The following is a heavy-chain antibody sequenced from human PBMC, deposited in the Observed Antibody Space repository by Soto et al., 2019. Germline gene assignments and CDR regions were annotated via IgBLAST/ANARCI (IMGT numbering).Heavy chain of an antibody. CDR1: GGTFSSYT. Sequence: SVKVSCKASGGTFSSYTISWVRQAPGQGLEWMGRIIPILGIANYAQKFQGRVTITADKSTSTAYMELSSLRSEDTAVYYCAKAYYGSGPYYYYMDVWGKGTTVTVAS. CDR3: AKAYYGSGPYYYYMDV. D-gene: IGHD3-10*01. V-gene: IGHV1-69*02. CDR2: IIPILGIA. J-gene: IGHJ6*03.